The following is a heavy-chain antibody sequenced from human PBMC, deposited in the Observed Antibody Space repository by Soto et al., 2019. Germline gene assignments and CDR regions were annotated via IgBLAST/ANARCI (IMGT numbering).Heavy chain of an antibody. D-gene: IGHD3-22*01. CDR1: GGSFSGYY. CDR3: ASGATMRGAFDI. V-gene: IGHV4-34*01. Sequence: SGTLSLTYDVYGGSFSGYYWSWIRQPPGKGLEWIGEINHSGSTNYNPSLKSRVTISVDTSKNQFSLKLSSVTAADTAVYYCASGATMRGAFDIWGQGTMVT. J-gene: IGHJ3*02. CDR2: INHSGST.